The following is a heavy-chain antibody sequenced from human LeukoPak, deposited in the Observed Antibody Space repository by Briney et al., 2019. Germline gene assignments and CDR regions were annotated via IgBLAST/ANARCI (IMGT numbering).Heavy chain of an antibody. V-gene: IGHV5-51*01. Sequence: GESLKISCKGPGYTITSYWIGWVRQMPGKGLEWMGIIHPGDSDTRYSPSFQGQVNISADKSISTAYLQWSSLKASDTAMYYCARLGEAVVVPAARPFDYWGQGTLVTASS. CDR1: GYTITSYW. J-gene: IGHJ4*02. CDR2: IHPGDSDT. D-gene: IGHD2-2*01. CDR3: ARLGEAVVVPAARPFDY.